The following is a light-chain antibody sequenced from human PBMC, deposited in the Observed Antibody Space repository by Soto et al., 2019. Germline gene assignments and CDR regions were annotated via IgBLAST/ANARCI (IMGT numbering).Light chain of an antibody. V-gene: IGKV1-39*01. CDR1: QSISRN. Sequence: DIQMTQSPSSLSASVGDRVTITCRASQSISRNLNWYQHKPGKAPKLLIYAASSLQNGVPSRFSGGGSGTEFNLSISSLQPEDFGTYYCQQSYTTASITFGRGTRLEIK. J-gene: IGKJ5*01. CDR3: QQSYTTASIT. CDR2: AAS.